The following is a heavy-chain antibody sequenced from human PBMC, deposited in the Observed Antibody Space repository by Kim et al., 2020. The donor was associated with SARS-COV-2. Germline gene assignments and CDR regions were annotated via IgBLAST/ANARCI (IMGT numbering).Heavy chain of an antibody. J-gene: IGHJ5*02. CDR1: GYTFTGYY. D-gene: IGHD6-19*01. CDR3: ARSLPTIAVAGTGANWFDP. V-gene: IGHV1-2*06. Sequence: ASVKVSCKASGYTFTGYYMHWVRQAPGQGLEWMGRINPNSGGTNYAQKFQGRVTMTRDTSISTAYMELSRLRSDDTAVYYCARSLPTIAVAGTGANWFDPWGQGTLVTVSS. CDR2: INPNSGGT.